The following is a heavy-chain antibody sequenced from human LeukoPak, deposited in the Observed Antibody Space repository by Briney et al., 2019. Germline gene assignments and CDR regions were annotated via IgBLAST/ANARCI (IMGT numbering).Heavy chain of an antibody. V-gene: IGHV1-69*13. Sequence: GASVKVSCKASGGTFSSYAISWVRQAPGQGLEWMGGIIPIFGTANYAQKFQGRVTITADESTSTAYMELSSLRSEDTAVYYCARSADLELQDYFDYWGQGTLVTVSS. CDR1: GGTFSSYA. CDR2: IIPIFGTA. CDR3: ARSADLELQDYFDY. D-gene: IGHD1-7*01. J-gene: IGHJ4*02.